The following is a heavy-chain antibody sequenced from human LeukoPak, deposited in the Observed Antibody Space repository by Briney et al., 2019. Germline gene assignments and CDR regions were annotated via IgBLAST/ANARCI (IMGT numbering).Heavy chain of an antibody. J-gene: IGHJ3*02. D-gene: IGHD7-27*01. CDR2: IIPILGIA. CDR1: GGTFSSYA. CDR3: ARVKTGDGGEDAFDI. Sequence: SVKVSCKASGGTFSSYAISWVRQAPGQGLEWMGRIIPILGIANYAQKFQGRVTITADKSTSTAYMELSSLRSEDTAVYYCARVKTGDGGEDAFDIWGHGTMVTVSS. V-gene: IGHV1-69*04.